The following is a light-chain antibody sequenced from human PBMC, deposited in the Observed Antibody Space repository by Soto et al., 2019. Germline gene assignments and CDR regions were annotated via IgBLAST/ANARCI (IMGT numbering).Light chain of an antibody. Sequence: DVVMTQTPLSSPVTLGQPASISCRSSQSLVHGDGNTYLYWLQQRPGQPPRLLIYEISTRLSGVPDRCKGSGAGTEFTLKISRVESEDVAVDYCMQSTHLPRTFGQWTKLEIK. CDR2: EIS. V-gene: IGKV2-24*01. CDR3: MQSTHLPRT. CDR1: QSLVHGDGNTY. J-gene: IGKJ2*02.